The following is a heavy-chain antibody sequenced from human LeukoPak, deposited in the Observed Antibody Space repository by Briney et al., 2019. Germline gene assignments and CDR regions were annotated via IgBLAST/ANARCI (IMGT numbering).Heavy chain of an antibody. CDR3: ARDEDWSGYYGAFDI. CDR1: GFTFSIYW. D-gene: IGHD3-3*01. V-gene: IGHV3-74*01. CDR2: INSDGSST. Sequence: PGGSLRLSCAASGFTFSIYWMHWVRQAPGKGLVWVSRINSDGSSTSYADSVKGRFTISRDNAKNTLYLQMNSLRAEDTAVYYCARDEDWSGYYGAFDIWGQGTMFTVSS. J-gene: IGHJ3*02.